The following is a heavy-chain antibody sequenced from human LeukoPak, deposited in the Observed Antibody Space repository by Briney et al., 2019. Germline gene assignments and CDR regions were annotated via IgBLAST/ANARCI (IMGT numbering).Heavy chain of an antibody. V-gene: IGHV1-69*10. CDR1: GGTFSSYT. J-gene: IGHJ5*02. Sequence: VASVKVSCKASGGTFSSYTISWVRQAPGQGLEWMGRIITILGIANYAQKFQGRVTITADKSTSTAYMELSSLRSEDTAVYYCARDRAGYCSGGSCYPWGQGTLVTVSS. CDR3: ARDRAGYCSGGSCYP. CDR2: IITILGIA. D-gene: IGHD2-15*01.